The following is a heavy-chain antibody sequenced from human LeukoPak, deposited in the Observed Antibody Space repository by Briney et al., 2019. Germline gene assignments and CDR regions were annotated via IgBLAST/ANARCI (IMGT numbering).Heavy chain of an antibody. CDR3: AHMVSEVTTSWGAFGI. CDR2: IYWNGDN. D-gene: IGHD4-11*01. CDR1: GFALTTSGVG. V-gene: IGHV2-5*01. J-gene: IGHJ3*02. Sequence: SRPTLMKPTQTLTLTCTFSGFALTTSGVGVGWIRQPAGKALEWLALIYWNGDNLYSPSLKSRLTITKDTSKNQVVLTMTNMYPVDTGTYYCAHMVSEVTTSWGAFGIWGQGTMVTVSS.